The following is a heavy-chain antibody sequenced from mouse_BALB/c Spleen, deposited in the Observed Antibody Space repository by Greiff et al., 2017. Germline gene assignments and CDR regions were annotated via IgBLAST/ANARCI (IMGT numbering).Heavy chain of an antibody. D-gene: IGHD1-1*01. CDR1: GFTFSDYY. CDR3: ARDLITTVVGYFDY. J-gene: IGHJ2*01. Sequence: EVKVEESGGGLVKPGGSLKLSCAASGFTFSDYYMYWVRQTPEKRLEWVATISDGGSYTYYPDSVKGRFTISRDNAKNNLYLQMSSLKSEDTAMYYCARDLITTVVGYFDYWGQGTTLTVSS. V-gene: IGHV5-4*02. CDR2: ISDGGSYT.